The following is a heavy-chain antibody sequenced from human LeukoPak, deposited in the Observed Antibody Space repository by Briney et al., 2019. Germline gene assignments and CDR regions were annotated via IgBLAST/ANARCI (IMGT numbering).Heavy chain of an antibody. CDR2: ISAYNGNT. CDR1: GGTFSSYA. J-gene: IGHJ4*02. CDR3: ARDKSTSWYYFDY. D-gene: IGHD6-13*01. V-gene: IGHV1-18*01. Sequence: ASVKVSCKASGGTFSSYAISWVRQAPGQGLEWMGWISAYNGNTKYVQKIQGRVTMTTDTSTSTAYMELTSLRSDDTAVYYCARDKSTSWYYFDYWGQGTLVTVST.